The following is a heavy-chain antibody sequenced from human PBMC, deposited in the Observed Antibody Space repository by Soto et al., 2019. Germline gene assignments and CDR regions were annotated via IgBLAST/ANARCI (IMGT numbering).Heavy chain of an antibody. CDR2: IYVTGAV. CDR3: ARLRIATNNYKWFDP. J-gene: IGHJ5*02. D-gene: IGHD2-21*01. CDR1: GAALNSGNYY. Sequence: PSETLSLTCTVSGAALNSGNYYWSWVRQVPGKGLEWIGHIYVTGAVDYNPSLRHRITISQDTSERKFSLNLRLVTAADTAVYYCARLRIATNNYKWFDPWGQGTLVTVSS. V-gene: IGHV4-31*03.